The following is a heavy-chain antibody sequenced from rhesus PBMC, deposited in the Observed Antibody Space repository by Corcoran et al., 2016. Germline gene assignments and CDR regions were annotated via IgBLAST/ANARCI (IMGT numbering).Heavy chain of an antibody. CDR3: ARIMDAFDF. V-gene: IGHV4-65*01. Sequence: QVQLQESGPGLLKPSDTLSLTCAVSGGSVSSINWWSWIRQPPGKGLEWIGYISGSSGSTYYNPSLKSRVTISTDTSKNQFSLKLSSVTAADTAVYYCARIMDAFDFWGQGLRVTVSS. CDR2: ISGSSGST. J-gene: IGHJ3*01. CDR1: GGSVSSINW.